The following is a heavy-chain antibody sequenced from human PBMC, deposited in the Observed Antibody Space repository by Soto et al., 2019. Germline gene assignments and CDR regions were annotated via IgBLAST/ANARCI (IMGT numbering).Heavy chain of an antibody. CDR3: ARMESFGSLNWFDP. CDR1: GYTFTNND. CDR2: MNPGSGDT. Sequence: ASVKVSCKASGYTFTNNDVSWVRQATGQGLEWMGWMNPGSGDTGYAQKFQGRVTMTRDISIATAYMELNSLTSEDTAIYYCARMESFGSLNWFDPWGQGTLVTVSS. D-gene: IGHD5-18*01. V-gene: IGHV1-8*02. J-gene: IGHJ5*02.